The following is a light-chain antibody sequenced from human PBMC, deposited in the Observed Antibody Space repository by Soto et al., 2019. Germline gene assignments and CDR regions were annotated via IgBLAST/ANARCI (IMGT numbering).Light chain of an antibody. CDR1: QSISSW. V-gene: IGKV1-5*01. Sequence: DIQMTQSPATLSASVGDRVTITCRASQSISSWLAWYQEKPGRAPKLLIYDASTLESGVPSRFSGSGSGTEFGLTVSSLQPDDFATYYCQQYSSHDRLTVGGGTKVHIK. J-gene: IGKJ4*01. CDR2: DAS. CDR3: QQYSSHDRLT.